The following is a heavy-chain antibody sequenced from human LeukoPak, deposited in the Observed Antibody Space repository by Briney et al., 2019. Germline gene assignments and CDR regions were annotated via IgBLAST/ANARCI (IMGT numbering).Heavy chain of an antibody. V-gene: IGHV4-39*07. J-gene: IGHJ6*03. D-gene: IGHD5-12*01. CDR1: GGSISSNSYY. Sequence: SETLSLTCTVSGGSISSNSYYWGWIRQPPGKGLEWIGSIYYSGSTYYNPSLKSRVTISVDTSKNQFSLKLSSVTAADTAVYYCARARFVATTYYYYYYMDVWGKGTTVTVSS. CDR2: IYYSGST. CDR3: ARARFVATTYYYYYYMDV.